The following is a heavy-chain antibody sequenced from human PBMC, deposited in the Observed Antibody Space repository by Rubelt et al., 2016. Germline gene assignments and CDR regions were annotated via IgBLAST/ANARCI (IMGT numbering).Heavy chain of an antibody. D-gene: IGHD6-19*01. CDR2: ITGDIGTI. CDR1: GFTFSAYA. Sequence: EVLLVESGGGLVQPGGSLRLSCVASGFTFSAYAMVWVRQAPGKRLEWLSYITGDIGTIFYADSVKGRFTISRDNAKNSLYRQMNSLRAEETAVYYCARVITGSSGWSAWGQGTLVTVSS. J-gene: IGHJ5*02. CDR3: ARVITGSSGWSA. V-gene: IGHV3-48*01.